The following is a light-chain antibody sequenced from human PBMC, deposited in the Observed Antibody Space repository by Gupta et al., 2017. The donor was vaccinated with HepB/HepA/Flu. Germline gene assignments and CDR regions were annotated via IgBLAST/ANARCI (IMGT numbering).Light chain of an antibody. V-gene: IGKV1-39*01. J-gene: IGKJ2*04. CDR1: QKIMKY. CDR3: LQSYSPPCS. CDR2: GES. Sequence: DIQMTQSPASLSGSVGDSVTITCRASQKIMKYLNWYQQKPGQAPKLLIYGESTVQTGVPSRFRGGGSGTDFTLTINKLQPEDFTTYYCLQSYSPPCSFGQGTRLEIK.